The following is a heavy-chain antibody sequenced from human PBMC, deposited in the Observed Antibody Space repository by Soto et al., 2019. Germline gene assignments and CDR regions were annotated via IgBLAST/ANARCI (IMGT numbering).Heavy chain of an antibody. CDR3: AKGVSQYTPLALFDY. J-gene: IGHJ4*02. V-gene: IGHV3-23*01. CDR2: ISGSDGRT. D-gene: IGHD5-18*01. CDR1: GFTFSSYA. Sequence: PGGSLRLSCAASGFTFSSYAMSWVRQAPGKGLEGVSTISGSDGRTYSTDSVKGRFTISRDNSRNTAYLQVNSLRVEDTAVYYCAKGVSQYTPLALFDYWGRGTLVTVSS.